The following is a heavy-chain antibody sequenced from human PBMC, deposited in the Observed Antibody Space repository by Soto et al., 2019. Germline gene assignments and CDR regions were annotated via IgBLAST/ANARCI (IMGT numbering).Heavy chain of an antibody. D-gene: IGHD1-1*01. Sequence: GGSLRLSCAASGFTFSNYAMHWVRQAPGKGLEWVALTSYDGNHGYYTDSVKGRFTISRDDSKNTLFLQMNSPRPEDTAVYYCAKDKGVFNWATSYFDYWGQGALVTVSS. J-gene: IGHJ4*02. CDR2: TSYDGNHG. CDR3: AKDKGVFNWATSYFDY. CDR1: GFTFSNYA. V-gene: IGHV3-30*18.